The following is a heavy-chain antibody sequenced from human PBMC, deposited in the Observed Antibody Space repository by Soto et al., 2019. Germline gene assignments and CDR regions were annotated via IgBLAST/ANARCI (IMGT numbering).Heavy chain of an antibody. Sequence: EVQLVESGGGLVQPGRSLRLSCAASGFTFDDYAMHWVRQAPGQGLEWVTGISWNSDTIGYADSVKGRFTISRDNAKNSLYLQMNSLRAEDTAFYYCARDVWSRASGPPDSWGQGTLVTVSS. J-gene: IGHJ4*02. CDR3: ARDVWSRASGPPDS. CDR2: ISWNSDTI. V-gene: IGHV3-9*01. CDR1: GFTFDDYA. D-gene: IGHD3-10*01.